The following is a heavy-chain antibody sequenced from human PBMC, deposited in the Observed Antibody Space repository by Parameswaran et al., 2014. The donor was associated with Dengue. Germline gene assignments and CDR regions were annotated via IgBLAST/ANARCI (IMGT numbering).Heavy chain of an antibody. Sequence: VRQAPGKGLEWIGSIYYSGSTYYNPSLKSRVTISVDTSKNQFSLKLSSVTAADTAVYYCATPGIAVAATYYYYGMDVWGQGTTVTVSS. J-gene: IGHJ6*02. CDR2: IYYSGST. V-gene: IGHV4-39*01. CDR3: ATPGIAVAATYYYYGMDV. D-gene: IGHD6-19*01.